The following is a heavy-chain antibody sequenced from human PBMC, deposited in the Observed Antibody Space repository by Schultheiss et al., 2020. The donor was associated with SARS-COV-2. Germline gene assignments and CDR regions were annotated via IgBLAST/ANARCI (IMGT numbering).Heavy chain of an antibody. D-gene: IGHD3-10*01. CDR3: ARDDGFGELLRDY. CDR2: MNPNSGHT. CDR1: GYTFTSHD. J-gene: IGHJ4*02. V-gene: IGHV1-8*03. Sequence: ASVKVSCKASGYTFTSHDINWVRQATGQGLEWMGWMNPNSGHTGYTQKFQGRVTITADESTSTAYMELSSLRSEDTAVYYCARDDGFGELLRDYWGQGTLVTVSS.